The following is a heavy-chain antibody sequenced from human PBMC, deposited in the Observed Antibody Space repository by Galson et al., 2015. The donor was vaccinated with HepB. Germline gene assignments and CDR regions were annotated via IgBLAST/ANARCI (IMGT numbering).Heavy chain of an antibody. D-gene: IGHD3-22*01. CDR2: IYPGDSDT. J-gene: IGHJ4*02. Sequence: QSGAEVKKPGESLKISCKGSGYNFTSYWIGWVRQMPGKGLEWMGIIYPGDSDTRYSPSFQGQVTISADKSSSTAYLQWSSLKASDSATYYCARLDYYDSRGYYSWGQGTLVTVSS. CDR3: ARLDYYDSRGYYS. V-gene: IGHV5-51*03. CDR1: GYNFTSYW.